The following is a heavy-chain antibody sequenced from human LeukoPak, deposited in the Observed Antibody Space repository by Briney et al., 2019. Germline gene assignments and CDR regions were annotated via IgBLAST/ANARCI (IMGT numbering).Heavy chain of an antibody. CDR3: ARGISDYGSGSYQTYYYYGMDV. CDR2: IYTSGST. Sequence: SETLSLTCTVSGGSISSYYWSWIRQPAGKGLEWIGRIYTSGSTNYNPSLKSRVTMSVDTSKNQFSLKLSSVTAADTAVYYCARGISDYGSGSYQTYYYYGMDVWGQGTTVTVSS. V-gene: IGHV4-4*07. J-gene: IGHJ6*02. CDR1: GGSISSYY. D-gene: IGHD3-10*01.